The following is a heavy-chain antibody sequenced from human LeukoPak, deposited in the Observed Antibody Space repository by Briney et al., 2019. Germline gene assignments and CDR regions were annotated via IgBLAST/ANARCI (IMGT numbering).Heavy chain of an antibody. CDR3: ARDPFIAYCGGDCYPFDY. CDR2: IYYSGST. CDR1: GGSISSSSYY. V-gene: IGHV4-39*07. J-gene: IGHJ4*02. D-gene: IGHD2-21*02. Sequence: SETLSLTCTVSGGSISSSSYYWGWIRQPPGKGLEWIGRIYYSGSTYYNPSLKSRVTISVDTSKNPFSLKLSSVTAADTAVYYCARDPFIAYCGGDCYPFDYWGQGTLVTVSS.